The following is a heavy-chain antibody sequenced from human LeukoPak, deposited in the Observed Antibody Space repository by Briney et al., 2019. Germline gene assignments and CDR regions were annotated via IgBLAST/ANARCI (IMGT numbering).Heavy chain of an antibody. D-gene: IGHD3-22*01. V-gene: IGHV4-34*01. J-gene: IGHJ3*02. Sequence: PSETLSLTCAVYGGSFSGYYWSWIRQPPGKGLEWIGEINHSGSTNYNPSLKSRVTISVDTSKNQFSLKMSSVTAADTAVYYCATDLKLDGSSGYYAFDIWGQGTMVTVSS. CDR1: GGSFSGYY. CDR3: ATDLKLDGSSGYYAFDI. CDR2: INHSGST.